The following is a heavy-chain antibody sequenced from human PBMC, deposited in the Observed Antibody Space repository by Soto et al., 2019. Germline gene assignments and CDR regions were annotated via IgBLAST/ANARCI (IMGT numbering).Heavy chain of an antibody. CDR2: IKQDGSEK. V-gene: IGHV3-7*01. Sequence: GGSLRLSCAASGFTFSSYWMSWVRQAPGKGLEWVANIKQDGSEKYYVDSVKGRFTISRDTAKNSLYLQMNSLRAEDTAVYYCARDGGYCSSTSCFDYWGQGTMVTVSS. CDR3: ARDGGYCSSTSCFDY. J-gene: IGHJ4*02. CDR1: GFTFSSYW. D-gene: IGHD2-2*01.